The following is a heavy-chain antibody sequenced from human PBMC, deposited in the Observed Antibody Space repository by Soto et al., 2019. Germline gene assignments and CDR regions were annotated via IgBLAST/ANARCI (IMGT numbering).Heavy chain of an antibody. J-gene: IGHJ5*02. D-gene: IGHD6-6*01. CDR3: AKDLSRQLAYWLDP. CDR1: GFSFTGYY. CDR2: INAHSGGT. V-gene: IGHV1-2*02. Sequence: ASVRVSCKASGFSFTGYYIHWLRQAPGQGLEWMGWINAHSGGTEYAQKFQGRVTLTRDTSIATAYLTLTSLTSDDTALYYCAKDLSRQLAYWLDPWGQGTPGTVSS.